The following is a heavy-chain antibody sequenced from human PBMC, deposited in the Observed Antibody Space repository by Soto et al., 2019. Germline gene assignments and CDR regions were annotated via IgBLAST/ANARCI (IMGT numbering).Heavy chain of an antibody. V-gene: IGHV4-59*01. CDR3: ARLGYYDYVWGSYRRTGGMDV. CDR1: GGSISSYY. Sequence: SETLSLTCTVSGGSISSYYWSWIRQPPGKGLEWIGYIYYSGSTNYNPSLKSRVTISVDTSKNQFSLKLSSVTAADTAVYYCARLGYYDYVWGSYRRTGGMDVWGQGTTVTVSS. CDR2: IYYSGST. J-gene: IGHJ6*02. D-gene: IGHD3-16*02.